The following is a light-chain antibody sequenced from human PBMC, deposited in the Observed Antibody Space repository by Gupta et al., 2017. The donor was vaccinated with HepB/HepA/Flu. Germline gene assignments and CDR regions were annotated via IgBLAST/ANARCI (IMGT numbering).Light chain of an antibody. CDR1: SSYIGSNT. J-gene: IGLJ3*02. CDR3: AAWDGSLSGQV. CDR2: SNN. V-gene: IGLV1-44*01. Sequence: QSVLTQPPSASGTPGQRVTISCSGSSSYIGSNTVNWYQQLPGTAPKLLIYSNNQRPSGVPDRFSGSKSGTSASLAISGLQSEDETDYYCAAWDGSLSGQVFGGGTKLTVL.